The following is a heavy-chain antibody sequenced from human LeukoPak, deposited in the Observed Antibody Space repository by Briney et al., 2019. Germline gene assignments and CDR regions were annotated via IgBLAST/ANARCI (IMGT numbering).Heavy chain of an antibody. CDR1: EFTFNNYA. CDR2: ISGSGGST. D-gene: IGHD4-17*01. J-gene: IGHJ6*02. V-gene: IGHV3-23*01. Sequence: GGSLRLSCAASEFTFNNYAMSWVRQAPGKGLEWVSAISGSGGSTYYADSVKGRFTISRDNSKNTLYLQMNSLRAEDTAVYYCAKGIGDHPDYGMDVWGQGTTVTVSS. CDR3: AKGIGDHPDYGMDV.